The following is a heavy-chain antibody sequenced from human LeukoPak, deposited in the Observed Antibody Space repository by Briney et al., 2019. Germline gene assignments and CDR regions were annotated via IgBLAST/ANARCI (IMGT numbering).Heavy chain of an antibody. CDR2: MSSSSNYI. J-gene: IGHJ4*02. V-gene: IGHV3-21*01. Sequence: GGSLRLSCAASGLTFSSYSMNWVRQAPGKGLEGGSSMSSSSNYIYYADSVRGRFTISRDNAKNSLYLQMNSLRAEDTAVYYCARVPQAIVRGVIITEFYFDYWGQGTLVTVSS. D-gene: IGHD3-10*01. CDR1: GLTFSSYS. CDR3: ARVPQAIVRGVIITEFYFDY.